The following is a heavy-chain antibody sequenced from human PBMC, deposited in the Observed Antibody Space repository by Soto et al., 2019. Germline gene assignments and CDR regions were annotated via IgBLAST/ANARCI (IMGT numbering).Heavy chain of an antibody. CDR3: ARDRVATDAFDI. D-gene: IGHD2-15*01. J-gene: IGHJ3*02. CDR1: GYSISSGYY. CDR2: IYHSGST. Sequence: SETLSLTCAVSGYSISSGYYWGWIRQPPGKGLEWIGSIYHSGSTYYNPSLKSRVTISVDTSKNQFSLKLSSVTAADTAVYYCARDRVATDAFDIWGQGTMVT. V-gene: IGHV4-38-2*02.